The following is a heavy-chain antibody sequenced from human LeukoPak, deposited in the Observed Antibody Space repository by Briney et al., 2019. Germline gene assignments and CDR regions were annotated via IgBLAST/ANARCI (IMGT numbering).Heavy chain of an antibody. J-gene: IGHJ4*02. Sequence: PSETLSLTCTVSGGSISSGSYYWSWIRQPAGKGLEWIGRIYTSGSTNYNPSLKSRVTISVDTSKNQFSLKLSSVTAADTAVYYCATHRDGYSWDYFDYWGQGTLVTVSS. CDR1: GGSISSGSYY. D-gene: IGHD5-24*01. CDR3: ATHRDGYSWDYFDY. CDR2: IYTSGST. V-gene: IGHV4-61*02.